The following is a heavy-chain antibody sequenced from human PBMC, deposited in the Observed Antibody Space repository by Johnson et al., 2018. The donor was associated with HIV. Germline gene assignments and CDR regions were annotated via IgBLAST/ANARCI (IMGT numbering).Heavy chain of an antibody. V-gene: IGHV3-23*04. Sequence: VLLVESGGGVVQPGRSLRLSCAASGFTFSSYAMSWVRQAPGKGLEWVSAISGSGGSTYYADSVKGRFTISRDNSKNTLYLQMNSLGAEDTAVYYCASDAPRIDAFDIWCQGTMVTVSS. CDR2: ISGSGGST. CDR3: ASDAPRIDAFDI. D-gene: IGHD2-2*01. J-gene: IGHJ3*02. CDR1: GFTFSSYA.